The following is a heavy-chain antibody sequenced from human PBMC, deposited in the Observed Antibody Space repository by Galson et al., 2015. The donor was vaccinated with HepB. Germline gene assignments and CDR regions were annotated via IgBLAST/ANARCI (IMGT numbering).Heavy chain of an antibody. V-gene: IGHV4-34*01. CDR1: GFPFNNAW. Sequence: LRLSCAASGFPFNNAWMTWIRQPPGKGLEWVGEISHSGSTNYNPSLKSRVSISVDTSKNQFSLNLNSVTAADTAVYYCARWARGKSLYQLARRQYYYYYMDVWGKGTTVTVSS. D-gene: IGHD2-2*01. CDR2: ISHSGST. J-gene: IGHJ6*03. CDR3: ARWARGKSLYQLARRQYYYYYMDV.